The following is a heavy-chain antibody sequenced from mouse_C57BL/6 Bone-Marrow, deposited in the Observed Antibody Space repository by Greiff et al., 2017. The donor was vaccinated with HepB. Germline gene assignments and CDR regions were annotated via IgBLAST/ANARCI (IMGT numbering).Heavy chain of an antibody. J-gene: IGHJ4*01. CDR2: IYPGDGDT. CDR1: GYAFSSYW. CDR3: ARGRGNYGSTRDY. Sequence: VQLQQSGAEVVKPGASVKISCKASGYAFSSYWMNWVKQRPGKGLEWIGQIYPGDGDTNYNGKFKGKATLTADTSSSTAYMQLSSLTSEDSAVYFCARGRGNYGSTRDYWGQGTSVTVSS. V-gene: IGHV1-80*01. D-gene: IGHD1-1*01.